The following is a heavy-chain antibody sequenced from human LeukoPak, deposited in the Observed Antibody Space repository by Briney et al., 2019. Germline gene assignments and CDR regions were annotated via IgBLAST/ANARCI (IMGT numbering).Heavy chain of an antibody. Sequence: PSETLSLTSTVSGGSISSYYWSWIRQPPGKGLEWIGYIYTSGSTNYNPSLKSRVTISVDTSKNQFSLKLSSVTAADTAVYYCAKGRYYDSSGYTYYYYMDVWGKGTTVTVSS. CDR1: GGSISSYY. V-gene: IGHV4-4*09. J-gene: IGHJ6*03. CDR2: IYTSGST. D-gene: IGHD3-22*01. CDR3: AKGRYYDSSGYTYYYYMDV.